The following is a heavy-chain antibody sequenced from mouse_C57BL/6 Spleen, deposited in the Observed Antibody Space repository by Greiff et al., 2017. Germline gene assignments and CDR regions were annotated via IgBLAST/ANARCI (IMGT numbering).Heavy chain of an antibody. CDR1: GYTFTSYW. D-gene: IGHD1-1*01. J-gene: IGHJ3*01. CDR2: IDPSDSET. V-gene: IGHV1-52*01. Sequence: QVQLQQPGAELVRPGSSVKLSCKASGYTFTSYWMHWVKQRPIQGLEWIGNIDPSDSETHYNQKFKDKATLTVDKSSSTAYMQLSSLTSEDSAVYYCARGPTVVPSSSWFAYWGQGTLVTVSA. CDR3: ARGPTVVPSSSWFAY.